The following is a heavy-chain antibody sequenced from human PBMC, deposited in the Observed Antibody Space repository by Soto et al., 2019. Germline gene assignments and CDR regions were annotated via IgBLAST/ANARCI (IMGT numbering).Heavy chain of an antibody. Sequence: EVQLLESGGGLVQPGGSLRLSCAASGFTFSSYAMSWVRQAPGKGLEWVSAISGSGGSTYYADSVKGRFTISRDNSKNTLYLQMNSLRAEDTAVYYCAKSAYNSGPGTNSDAFDIWGQGTMVTVSS. CDR2: ISGSGGST. J-gene: IGHJ3*02. V-gene: IGHV3-23*01. D-gene: IGHD2-21*01. CDR3: AKSAYNSGPGTNSDAFDI. CDR1: GFTFSSYA.